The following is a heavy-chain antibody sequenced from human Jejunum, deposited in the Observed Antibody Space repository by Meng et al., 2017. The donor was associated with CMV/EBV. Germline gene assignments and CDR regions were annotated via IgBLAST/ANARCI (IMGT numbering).Heavy chain of an antibody. CDR3: AAGTGMTDFDY. J-gene: IGHJ4*02. Sequence: ASRFPFTNAWMRWVRQAPGKGLGWVGRIKHEADGGTIDYAAPVKGRFTISRDDSIKTVYLQMNSLKTDDTAVYYCAAGTGMTDFDYWGQGTLVTVSS. V-gene: IGHV3-15*01. D-gene: IGHD1-1*01. CDR2: IKHEADGGTI. CDR1: RFPFTNAW.